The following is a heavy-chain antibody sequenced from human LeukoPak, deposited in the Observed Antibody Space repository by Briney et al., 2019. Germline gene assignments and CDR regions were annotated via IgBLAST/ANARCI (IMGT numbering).Heavy chain of an antibody. Sequence: PSETLSLTCTVSGGSISSINFYWGWIRQPPGKGLEWIGYIYYSGSTNYNPSLKSRVTISVDTSKNQFSLKLSSVTAADTAVYYCARFYDSSGYYHHDAFDIWGQGTMVTVSS. CDR3: ARFYDSSGYYHHDAFDI. V-gene: IGHV4-61*05. CDR2: IYYSGST. D-gene: IGHD3-22*01. J-gene: IGHJ3*02. CDR1: GGSISSINFY.